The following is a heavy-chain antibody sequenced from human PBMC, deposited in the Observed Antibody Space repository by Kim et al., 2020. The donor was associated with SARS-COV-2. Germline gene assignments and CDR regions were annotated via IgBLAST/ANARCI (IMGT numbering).Heavy chain of an antibody. CDR2: IKSKTDGGTT. V-gene: IGHV3-15*01. CDR1: GFTFSNAW. CDR3: TTDPVYCSSTSCLLDY. Sequence: GGSLRLSCAASGFTFSNAWMSWVRQAPGKGLEWVGRIKSKTDGGTTDYAAPVKGRFTISRDDSKNTLYLQMNSLKTEDTAVYYCTTDPVYCSSTSCLLDYWGQGTLVTVSS. D-gene: IGHD2-2*01. J-gene: IGHJ4*02.